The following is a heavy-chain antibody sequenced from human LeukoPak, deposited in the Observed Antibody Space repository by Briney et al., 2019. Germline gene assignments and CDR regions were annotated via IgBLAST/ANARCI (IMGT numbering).Heavy chain of an antibody. J-gene: IGHJ4*02. CDR1: GFTFSYYA. CDR3: AKGRIYGSGSPFDC. V-gene: IGHV3-64*01. D-gene: IGHD3-10*01. CDR2: INNNGDGT. Sequence: GGSLRLSCAASGFTFSYYAMHWVRLAPGKGLEYVSAINNNGDGTYYANSVKGRFTISRDNSKNTLYLQMGSLRAEDMAVYYCAKGRIYGSGSPFDCWGQGTLVTVSS.